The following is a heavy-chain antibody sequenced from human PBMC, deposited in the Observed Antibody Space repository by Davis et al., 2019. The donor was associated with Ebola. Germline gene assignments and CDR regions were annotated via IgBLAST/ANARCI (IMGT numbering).Heavy chain of an antibody. CDR3: AKFPYSSCYYHYYMDV. CDR2: ISGSGGST. V-gene: IGHV3-23*01. D-gene: IGHD4-11*01. J-gene: IGHJ6*03. CDR1: GFTFSSYA. Sequence: GESLKISCVASGFTFSSYAMSWVRQAPGKGLEWVSGISGSGGSTYYADSVRGRFTISRDNSKSTLYLQMSSLRAEDTAVYYCAKFPYSSCYYHYYMDVWGKGTTVTVSS.